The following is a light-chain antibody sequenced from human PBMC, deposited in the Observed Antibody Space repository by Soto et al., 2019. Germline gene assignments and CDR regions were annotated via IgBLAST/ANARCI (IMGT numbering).Light chain of an antibody. J-gene: IGLJ2*01. V-gene: IGLV2-14*01. CDR1: SSDVGGYNY. Sequence: QSALTQPASVSGSPGQSITISCTGTSSDVGGYNYVSWYQQHPGKAPKLMIYEVSNRPSGVSNRFSGSKSGNTASLTISGLQAEDEADYYCSSYPSSRTVVFGGGTQLTVL. CDR2: EVS. CDR3: SSYPSSRTVV.